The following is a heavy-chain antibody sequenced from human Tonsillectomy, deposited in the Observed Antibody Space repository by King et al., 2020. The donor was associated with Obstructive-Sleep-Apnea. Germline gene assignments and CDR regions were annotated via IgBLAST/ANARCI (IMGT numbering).Heavy chain of an antibody. J-gene: IGHJ5*02. CDR2: ISWNSGTI. CDR3: AKDRAPLYGSGSYGLAP. CDR1: GFTFDDYA. V-gene: IGHV3-9*01. D-gene: IGHD3-10*01. Sequence: VQLVESGGGLVQPGRSLRLSCAASGFTFDDYAMHWVRQAPGKGLEWVSGISWNSGTIGYADSVKGRVTISRDNAKNSLYLQMNSLRAEDTALYYCAKDRAPLYGSGSYGLAPWGQGTLVTVSS.